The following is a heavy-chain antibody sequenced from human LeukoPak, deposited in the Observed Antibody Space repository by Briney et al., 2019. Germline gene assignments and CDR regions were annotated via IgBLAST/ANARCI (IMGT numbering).Heavy chain of an antibody. V-gene: IGHV3-30*02. J-gene: IGHJ6*03. CDR2: IRYDGSNK. CDR3: AKIGYGPGSYHYYYYYYMDV. D-gene: IGHD3-10*01. Sequence: GGSLRLSCAASGFTFSSYGMHWVRQAPGKGLEWVAFIRYDGSNKYYADSVKGRFTISRDNSKNTLYLQMNSLRAEDTAVYYCAKIGYGPGSYHYYYYYYMDVWGKGTTVTISS. CDR1: GFTFSSYG.